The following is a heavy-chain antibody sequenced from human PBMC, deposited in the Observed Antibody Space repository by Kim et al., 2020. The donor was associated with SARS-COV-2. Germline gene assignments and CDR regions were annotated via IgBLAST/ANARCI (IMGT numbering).Heavy chain of an antibody. CDR1: GGSINSGGYY. J-gene: IGHJ3*02. CDR3: ARAPMVRGVVSAFDI. V-gene: IGHV4-31*01. Sequence: SETLSLTCTVSGGSINSGGYYWSWIRQHPGKGLEWIGYIYYSGNTYYNPSLKSPVTISIDTSKTQFSLKLSSVTAADTAVYYCARAPMVRGVVSAFDIWGQGTMVTVSS. D-gene: IGHD3-10*01. CDR2: IYYSGNT.